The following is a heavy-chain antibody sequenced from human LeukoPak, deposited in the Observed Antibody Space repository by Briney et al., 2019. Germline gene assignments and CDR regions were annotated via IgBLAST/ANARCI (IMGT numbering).Heavy chain of an antibody. D-gene: IGHD5-18*01. CDR3: ARNVDTAMAGYYHYMDV. CDR1: GFTFSSYA. J-gene: IGHJ6*03. Sequence: GGSLRLSCAASGFTFSSYAMHWVRQAPGKGLEWVAVISYDGSNKYYADSVKGRFTISRDNSKNTLYLQMTSLRAEDTAVYYCARNVDTAMAGYYHYMDVWGKGTTVTVSS. CDR2: ISYDGSNK. V-gene: IGHV3-30-3*01.